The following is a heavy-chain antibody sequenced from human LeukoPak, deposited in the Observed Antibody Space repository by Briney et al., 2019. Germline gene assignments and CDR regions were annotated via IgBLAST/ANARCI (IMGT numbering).Heavy chain of an antibody. CDR1: GFTVSGSY. Sequence: GGSLSLFCAASGFTVSGSYMDWVRQAPGKGLEGVSVIYGGGGTVYADSVKGRFTISRDNSKNSLRTEESAVYYCARDRAGTLSWVECDLWGQGTLDTVSS. CDR3: ARDRAGTLSWVECDL. D-gene: IGHD3-10*01. V-gene: IGHV3-53*05. J-gene: IGHJ5*02. CDR2: IYGGGGT.